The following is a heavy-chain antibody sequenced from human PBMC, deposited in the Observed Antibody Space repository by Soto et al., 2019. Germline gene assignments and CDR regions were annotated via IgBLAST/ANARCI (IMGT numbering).Heavy chain of an antibody. D-gene: IGHD2-15*01. V-gene: IGHV3-30-3*01. CDR3: ARDWGYCSGGSCYSELYYYYGMDV. CDR1: GFTFSSYA. J-gene: IGHJ6*02. Sequence: QVQLVESGGGVVQPGRSLRLSCAASGFTFSSYAMQWVRQAPGKGLEWVAVISYDGSNKYYADSVKGRFTISRDNSKNTLYLQMNSLRAEDTAVYYCARDWGYCSGGSCYSELYYYYGMDVWGQGTTVTVSS. CDR2: ISYDGSNK.